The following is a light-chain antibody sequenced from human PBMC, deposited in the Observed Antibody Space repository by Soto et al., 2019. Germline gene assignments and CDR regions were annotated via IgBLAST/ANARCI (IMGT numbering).Light chain of an antibody. CDR1: SSDVGAYNY. J-gene: IGLJ1*01. CDR3: RSYTRSDTNV. V-gene: IGLV2-14*03. Sequence: QSALTQPASVSGSPGQSITISCTGTSSDVGAYNYVSWYQQEPGKDPKLMIHDVSNRPSGVSNRFSGSKSGNTASLTISGLQAEDEADYYCRSYTRSDTNVFGTGTKL. CDR2: DVS.